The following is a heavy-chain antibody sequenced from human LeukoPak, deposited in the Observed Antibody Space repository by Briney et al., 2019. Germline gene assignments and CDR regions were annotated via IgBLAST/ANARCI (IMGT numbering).Heavy chain of an antibody. V-gene: IGHV4-34*01. J-gene: IGHJ4*02. CDR2: INHSGGT. D-gene: IGHD6-19*01. CDR1: GGSFSGYY. Sequence: SETLSLTCAVYGGSFSGYYWSWIRQPPGKGLEWIGEINHSGGTNYNPSLKSRVTISVDTSKNQFSLKLSSVTTADTAVYYCARGSSVARIDYWGQGTLVTVSS. CDR3: ARGSSVARIDY.